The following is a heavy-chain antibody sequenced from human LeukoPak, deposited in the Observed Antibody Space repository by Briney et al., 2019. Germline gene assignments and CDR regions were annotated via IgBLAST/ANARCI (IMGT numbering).Heavy chain of an antibody. CDR1: GGTFSYA. CDR3: ARGAWGYNYGYHNY. Sequence: SVKVSFKVSGGTFSYAISWVRQAPGQGLEWMGGNIPIFGTTDYAQNFQGRVTFTTDESTSTAYMELSSLRSEDTAVYYCARGAWGYNYGYHNYWGQGTLVTVSS. CDR2: NIPIFGTT. D-gene: IGHD5-18*01. J-gene: IGHJ4*02. V-gene: IGHV1-69*05.